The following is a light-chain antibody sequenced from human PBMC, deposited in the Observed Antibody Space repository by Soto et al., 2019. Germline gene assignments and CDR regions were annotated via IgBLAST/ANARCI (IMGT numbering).Light chain of an antibody. Sequence: VVMTQSPATLSVSPGERASLSCRASQFVSTNLAWYQQKPGQPPRLLIYGASTRATGIPARFSGSGPGTEFTLTISSLQPDDFATYYCQHYNSYSEAFGQGTKVDIK. V-gene: IGKV3D-15*01. J-gene: IGKJ1*01. CDR2: GAS. CDR3: QHYNSYSEA. CDR1: QFVSTN.